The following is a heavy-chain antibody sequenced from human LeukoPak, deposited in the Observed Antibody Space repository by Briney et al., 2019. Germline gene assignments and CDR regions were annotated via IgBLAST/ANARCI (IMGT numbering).Heavy chain of an antibody. CDR1: GFTFSSYS. CDR2: ISSSSSYI. Sequence: KTGGSLRLSCAASGFTFSSYSMNWLRQAPGKGLEWVSSISSSSSYIYYADSVKGRFTISRDNAKNSLYLQMNSLRAEDTAVYYCAWGYCSGGSCLSAFDIWGQGTMVTVSS. D-gene: IGHD2-15*01. CDR3: AWGYCSGGSCLSAFDI. V-gene: IGHV3-21*01. J-gene: IGHJ3*02.